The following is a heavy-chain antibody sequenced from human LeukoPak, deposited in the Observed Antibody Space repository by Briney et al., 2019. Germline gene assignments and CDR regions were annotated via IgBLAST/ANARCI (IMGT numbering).Heavy chain of an antibody. V-gene: IGHV3-23*01. D-gene: IGHD3-10*01. J-gene: IGHJ1*01. CDR1: GFTFSSYG. Sequence: GGSLRLSCVGSGFTFSSYGMSWVRQAPGKGLEWVSGISGSGGSTYYADSVKGRFTISRDNSKSTLHLQMNSLRAEDTAVYYCAKEMVRGVVQDWGQGTLVTVSS. CDR2: ISGSGGST. CDR3: AKEMVRGVVQD.